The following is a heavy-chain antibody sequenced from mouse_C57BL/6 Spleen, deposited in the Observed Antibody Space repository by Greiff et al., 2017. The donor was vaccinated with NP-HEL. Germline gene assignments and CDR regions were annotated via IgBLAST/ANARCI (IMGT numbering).Heavy chain of an antibody. CDR3: ASGGTVVANFDY. V-gene: IGHV5-17*01. CDR2: ISSGSSTI. Sequence: DVKLVESGGGLVKPGGSLKLSCAASGFTFSDYGMHWVRQAPEKGLEWVAYISSGSSTIYYADTVKGRFTLSRDNAKNTLFLQMTSLRSEDTAMYYCASGGTVVANFDYWGQGTTLTVSS. D-gene: IGHD1-1*01. CDR1: GFTFSDYG. J-gene: IGHJ2*01.